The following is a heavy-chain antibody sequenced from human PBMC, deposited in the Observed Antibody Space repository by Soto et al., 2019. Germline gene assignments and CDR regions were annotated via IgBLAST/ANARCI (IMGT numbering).Heavy chain of an antibody. CDR1: GFTFRSYG. CDR3: AIADCGGQCACDF. V-gene: IGHV3-33*01. CDR2: IWYDGTVK. Sequence: QVQLVESGGGVVQPGRSLRLSCAASGFTFRSYGMHWVRQARGKGLEWVAGIWYDGTVKNYADSVKGRFSISRDNSQNTVYLQMNTLRAEDTAVYYCAIADCGGQCACDFWGQGTLVSVSS. J-gene: IGHJ4*02. D-gene: IGHD2-21*01.